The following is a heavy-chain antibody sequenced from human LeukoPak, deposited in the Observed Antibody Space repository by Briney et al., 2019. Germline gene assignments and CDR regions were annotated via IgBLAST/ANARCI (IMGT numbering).Heavy chain of an antibody. D-gene: IGHD3-3*01. J-gene: IGHJ4*02. Sequence: GGSLRLSCAASGFTFSSYGMSWVRQAPGKGLVWVSRINSDGSSTSYADSVKGRFTISRDNAKNTLYLQMSSLRAEDTAVYYCASTYDFWSGGDYWGQGTLVTVSS. CDR3: ASTYDFWSGGDY. V-gene: IGHV3-74*01. CDR2: INSDGSST. CDR1: GFTFSSYG.